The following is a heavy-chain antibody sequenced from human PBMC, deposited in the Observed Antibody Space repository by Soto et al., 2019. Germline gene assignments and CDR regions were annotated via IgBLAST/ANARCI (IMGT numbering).Heavy chain of an antibody. CDR2: IIPIFGTA. CDR1: GGTFSSYA. V-gene: IGHV1-69*01. J-gene: IGHJ5*02. CDR3: ARDYECSGGSCYENWFDP. D-gene: IGHD2-15*01. Sequence: QVQLVQSGAEVKKPGSSVKVSCKASGGTFSSYAISWVRQAPGQGLEWMGGIIPIFGTANYAQKFQGRVTITADESTRTAYMELSSLRSEDTAVYYCARDYECSGGSCYENWFDPWGQGTLVTVSS.